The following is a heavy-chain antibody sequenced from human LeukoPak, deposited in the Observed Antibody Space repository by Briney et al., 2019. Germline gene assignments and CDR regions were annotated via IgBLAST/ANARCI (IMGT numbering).Heavy chain of an antibody. J-gene: IGHJ6*02. V-gene: IGHV3-7*01. CDR3: ARDGSANYYGMDV. CDR2: INQDGSEK. Sequence: GGSLRLSCAASGFTSSSYWMSRVRQAPGKGLEWVANINQDGSEKYLVGSVKGRFTISRDKAKNSLYLRMNNLRVEDTAVYSCARDGSANYYGMDVWGQGTTVTVSS. CDR1: GFTSSSYW.